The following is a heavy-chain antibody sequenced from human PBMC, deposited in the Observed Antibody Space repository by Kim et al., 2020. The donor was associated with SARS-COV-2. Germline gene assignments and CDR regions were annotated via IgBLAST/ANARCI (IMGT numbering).Heavy chain of an antibody. D-gene: IGHD1-26*01. CDR1: GYTFTSYY. V-gene: IGHV1-46*01. CDR2: INPSGGST. J-gene: IGHJ4*02. Sequence: ASVKVSCKASGYTFTSYYMHWVRQAPGQGLEWMGIINPSGGSTSYAQKFQGRVTMTRDTSTSTVYMELSSLRSEDTAVYYCARDLSGGAKGVGALLGGPPGYWGQGTLVTVSS. CDR3: ARDLSGGAKGVGALLGGPPGY.